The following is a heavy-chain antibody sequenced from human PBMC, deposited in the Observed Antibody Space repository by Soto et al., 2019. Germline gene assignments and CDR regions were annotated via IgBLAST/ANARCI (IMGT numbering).Heavy chain of an antibody. CDR2: INAGNGNT. CDR3: ARETGIAAAGTSAYYGMDV. V-gene: IGHV1-3*05. D-gene: IGHD6-13*01. J-gene: IGHJ6*02. CDR1: GYTFTSYA. Sequence: QVQLVQSGAEEKKPGASVKVSCKASGYTFTSYAMHWVRQAPGQRLEWMGWINAGNGNTKYSQKFQGRVTITRDTSASTVYMELSSLRSEDTAVYYCARETGIAAAGTSAYYGMDVWGQGTTVTVSS.